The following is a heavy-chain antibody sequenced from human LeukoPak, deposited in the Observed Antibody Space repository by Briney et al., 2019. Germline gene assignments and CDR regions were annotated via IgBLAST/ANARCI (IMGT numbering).Heavy chain of an antibody. V-gene: IGHV3-20*04. D-gene: IGHD3-22*01. CDR3: ARIGDSSGYYYYYYMDV. CDR1: GFTFSSYA. J-gene: IGHJ6*03. CDR2: INWNGGST. Sequence: RSGGSLRLSCAASGFTFSSYAMSWVRQAPGKGLEWVSGINWNGGSTGYADSVKGRFTISRDNAKNSLYLQMNSLRAEDTALYYCARIGDSSGYYYYYYMDVWGKGTTVTVSS.